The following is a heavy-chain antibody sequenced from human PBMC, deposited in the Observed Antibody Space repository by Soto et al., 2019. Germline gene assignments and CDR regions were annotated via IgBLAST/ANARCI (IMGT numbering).Heavy chain of an antibody. CDR2: IYHSGST. CDR1: GGSISSSNW. V-gene: IGHV4-4*02. Sequence: QVQLQESGPGLVKPSGTLSLTCAVSGGSISSSNWWSWVRQPPGKGLEWIGEIYHSGSTNYNPSLKSLVTISVDKSNNQFSLKRSSVTAEDTAVYYCARLRITIFGRRYHGMDVWGQGTTVTVSS. J-gene: IGHJ6*02. CDR3: ARLRITIFGRRYHGMDV. D-gene: IGHD3-3*01.